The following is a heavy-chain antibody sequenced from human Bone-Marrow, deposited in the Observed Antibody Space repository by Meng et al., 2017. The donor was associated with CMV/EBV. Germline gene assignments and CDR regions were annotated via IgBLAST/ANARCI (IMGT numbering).Heavy chain of an antibody. V-gene: IGHV3-23*03. CDR2: IYNGGGTT. J-gene: IGHJ6*02. Sequence: GESLKISCAASGFTFSSYAMSWVRQAPGKGLEWVSIIYNGGGTTYYADSVKARFTISRDNSKKTLYLQMNSLRAEDTAVYYCAKGTFDYNNFWGRGGMGVWGQGTTVTVSS. CDR1: GFTFSSYA. D-gene: IGHD4-11*01. CDR3: AKGTFDYNNFWGRGGMGV.